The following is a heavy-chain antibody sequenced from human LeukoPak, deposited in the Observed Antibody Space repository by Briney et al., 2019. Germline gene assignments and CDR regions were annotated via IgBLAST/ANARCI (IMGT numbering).Heavy chain of an antibody. CDR1: GYSISRGYY. CDR2: IDRSGST. Sequence: SETLSLTCAVFGYSISRGYYWGWIRQPPGKGLEWIGSIDRSGSTYYNPSLRSRVTILVDTSKNQFSLKLNSVTAADTAVYHCAREVFRASPFDYWGQGTLVTVSS. D-gene: IGHD1-14*01. J-gene: IGHJ4*02. CDR3: AREVFRASPFDY. V-gene: IGHV4-38-2*02.